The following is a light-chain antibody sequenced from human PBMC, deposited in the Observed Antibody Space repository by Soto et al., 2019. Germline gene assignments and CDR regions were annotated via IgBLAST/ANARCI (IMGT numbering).Light chain of an antibody. V-gene: IGKV3-20*01. CDR3: QKYKSAPYT. Sequence: EIVLTQSPGTLSLSPGERATLSCRASQSVSNNYLAWYQQKPGQAPRLLIYGASNRATGIPDRFSGSGSGTDFTLTISRLEPEDFATYYCQKYKSAPYTFGPGTKVDIK. J-gene: IGKJ3*01. CDR2: GAS. CDR1: QSVSNNY.